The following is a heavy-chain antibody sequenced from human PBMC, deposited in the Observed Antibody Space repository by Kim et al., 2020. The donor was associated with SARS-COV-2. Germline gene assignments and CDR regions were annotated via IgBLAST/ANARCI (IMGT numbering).Heavy chain of an antibody. D-gene: IGHD4-17*01. CDR3: ATSKDYGDYGRWFDP. J-gene: IGHJ5*02. V-gene: IGHV4-59*01. Sequence: SLKSRVTISVDTSKNQFSRKLSSVTAADTAVYYCATSKDYGDYGRWFDPWGQGTLVTVSS.